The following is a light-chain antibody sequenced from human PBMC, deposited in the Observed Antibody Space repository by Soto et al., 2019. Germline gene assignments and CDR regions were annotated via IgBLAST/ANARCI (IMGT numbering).Light chain of an antibody. J-gene: IGKJ5*01. CDR3: QQRNSWPPTFT. V-gene: IGKV3-11*01. CDR2: GAS. CDR1: QSVGSS. Sequence: EIVMTQSPATLSVSPGERATLSCRASQSVGSSLAWYQQKPGQAPRLLIYGASSRATGVPDRFGASGSGTDFTLTISSLEPEDFAVYYCQQRNSWPPTFTFGQGTRLEIK.